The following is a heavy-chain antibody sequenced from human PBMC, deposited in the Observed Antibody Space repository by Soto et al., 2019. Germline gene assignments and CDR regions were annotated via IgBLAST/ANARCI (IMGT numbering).Heavy chain of an antibody. CDR3: ARLWPPMIVGGTGAFDI. V-gene: IGHV5-51*01. CDR1: GYSFTSYW. CDR2: IYPGDSDT. D-gene: IGHD3-22*01. J-gene: IGHJ3*02. Sequence: EVQLVQSGAEVKKPGESLKISCKGSGYSFTSYWIGWVRQMPGKGLEWMGIIYPGDSDTRYSPSFQGQVTISADKSISXSYLQWSSLKASDTAMYYCARLWPPMIVGGTGAFDIWGQGTMVTVSS.